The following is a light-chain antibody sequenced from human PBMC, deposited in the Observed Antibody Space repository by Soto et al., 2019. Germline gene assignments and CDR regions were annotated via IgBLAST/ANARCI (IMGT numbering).Light chain of an antibody. V-gene: IGLV1-44*01. CDR3: ATWDDSLNVYVL. Sequence: QAVVTQPPSASGTPGQRVTISCSGSSSNIGSNTVNWYQQLPGAAPKLLVHSDNQRPSGVPDRFSGSRSGTSASLAISGLQSEDEADYYCATWDDSLNVYVLFGGGTKVTVL. CDR1: SSNIGSNT. CDR2: SDN. J-gene: IGLJ2*01.